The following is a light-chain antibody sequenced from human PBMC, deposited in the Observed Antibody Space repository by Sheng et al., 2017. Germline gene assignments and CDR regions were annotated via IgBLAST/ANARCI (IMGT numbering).Light chain of an antibody. J-gene: IGKJ5*01. CDR3: QQYDNEIT. V-gene: IGKV1D-16*01. CDR2: AAS. CDR1: QGVGSW. Sequence: DIQMTQSPSSVSASVGDRVTIACRASQGVGSWLAWYQQKPGKAPKVLIYAASNLQSGVPSRFSGSGSGTDFTLTITSLQPDDFATYYCQQYDNEITFGQGTRLEIK.